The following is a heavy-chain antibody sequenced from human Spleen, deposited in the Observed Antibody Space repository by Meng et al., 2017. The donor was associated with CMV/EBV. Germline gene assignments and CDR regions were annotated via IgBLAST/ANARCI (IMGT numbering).Heavy chain of an antibody. J-gene: IGHJ2*01. CDR2: INPDSGGT. Sequence: ASVKVSCKASGYTFTSFDINWVRQTPGLGLEWMGWINPDSGGTNYAQNFQGRVTMTRDTSISTVYLELRSDDTAVYFCARTYDLKGWYFDLWGRGTLVTVSS. CDR1: GYTFTSFD. CDR3: ARTYDLKGWYFDL. V-gene: IGHV1-2*02. D-gene: IGHD5-12*01.